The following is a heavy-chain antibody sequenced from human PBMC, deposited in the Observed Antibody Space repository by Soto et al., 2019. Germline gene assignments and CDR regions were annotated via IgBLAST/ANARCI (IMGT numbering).Heavy chain of an antibody. CDR3: ARGGGDWLVLDY. CDR1: GFTFTDFY. CDR2: ISSSGSYT. Sequence: QVQLVESGGGLVKPGGSLRLSCAASGFTFTDFYMHWIRQAPGKGLDWVSYISSSGSYTESADSVKGRFTISRDNTKNSLYLQMNSLRAEDTAVYYCARGGGDWLVLDYWGQGTLVTVSS. J-gene: IGHJ4*02. D-gene: IGHD2-21*02. V-gene: IGHV3-11*05.